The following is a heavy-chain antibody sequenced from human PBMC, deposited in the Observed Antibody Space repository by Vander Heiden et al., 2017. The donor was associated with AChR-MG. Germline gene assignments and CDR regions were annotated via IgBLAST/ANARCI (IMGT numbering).Heavy chain of an antibody. J-gene: IGHJ3*02. CDR1: GLTCSSYS. CDR3: AREVVVTAYDAFDI. Sequence: EVQMVEAGGGLVQPGGSLGLSRSPSGLTCSSYSMNWVRQAPGKGLEGVSYISSSSSTIYYADSVKGRFTISRDNAKNSLYLQMNSLRDEDTAVYYCAREVVVTAYDAFDIWGQGTMVTVSS. V-gene: IGHV3-48*02. CDR2: ISSSSSTI. D-gene: IGHD2-21*02.